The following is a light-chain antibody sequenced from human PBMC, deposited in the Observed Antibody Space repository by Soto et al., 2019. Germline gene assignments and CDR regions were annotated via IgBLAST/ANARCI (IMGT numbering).Light chain of an antibody. CDR3: VSYTSSTTYV. CDR2: DVA. J-gene: IGLJ1*01. V-gene: IGLV2-14*03. CDR1: SSDVGGSNF. Sequence: ALTQPASVSDSPGQSITISCTGTSSDVGGSNFVSWYQQHPGKPPKLIIYDVANRPSGVSNRFSGSKSGSTASLIISRLQTEDEADYYCVSYTSSTTYVFGTGTKLTVL.